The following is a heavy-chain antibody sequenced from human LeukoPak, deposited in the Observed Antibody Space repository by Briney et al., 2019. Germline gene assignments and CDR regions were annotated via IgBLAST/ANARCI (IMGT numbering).Heavy chain of an antibody. D-gene: IGHD6-13*01. Sequence: GGSLRLSCAASGFTVSSNYMSWVRQAPGKGLEWVANIKQDGSEKYYVDSVKGRFTISRDNAKNSLYLQMNSLRAEDTAVYYCAREAGAAGDFDYWGQGTLVTVSS. CDR1: GFTVSSNY. J-gene: IGHJ4*02. V-gene: IGHV3-7*03. CDR2: IKQDGSEK. CDR3: AREAGAAGDFDY.